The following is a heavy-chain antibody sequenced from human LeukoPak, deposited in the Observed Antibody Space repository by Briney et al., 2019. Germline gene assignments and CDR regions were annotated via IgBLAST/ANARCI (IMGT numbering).Heavy chain of an antibody. J-gene: IGHJ6*03. D-gene: IGHD5-12*01. Sequence: PSETLSLTCAVYGGSFSGYYWSWIRQPPGKGLEWIGEINHSGSTNYNPSLKSRVTISVDTSKNQFSLELSSVTAADTAVYYCARSRSGYDYYYYYMDVWGKGTTVTVSS. V-gene: IGHV4-34*01. CDR2: INHSGST. CDR1: GGSFSGYY. CDR3: ARSRSGYDYYYYYMDV.